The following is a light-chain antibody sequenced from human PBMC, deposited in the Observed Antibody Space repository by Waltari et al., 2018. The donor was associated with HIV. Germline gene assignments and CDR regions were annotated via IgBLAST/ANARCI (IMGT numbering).Light chain of an antibody. CDR3: SSYAGSNNLL. V-gene: IGLV1-40*01. J-gene: IGLJ2*01. CDR1: SSNTGAGYD. CDR2: GNN. Sequence: QSVLPQPPSVSGAPGQRVTIPCTGSSSNTGAGYDVPWYQQLPGTAPKLLIYGNNNRPSGVPDRFSGSKSGNTASLTVSGLQAEDEADYYCSSYAGSNNLLFGGGTKLTVL.